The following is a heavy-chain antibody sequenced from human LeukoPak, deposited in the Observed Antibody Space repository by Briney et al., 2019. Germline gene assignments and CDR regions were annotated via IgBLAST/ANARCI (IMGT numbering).Heavy chain of an antibody. J-gene: IGHJ2*01. CDR1: GGSFSGYY. Sequence: PSETLSLTCAVYGGSFSGYYWSWIRQPPGKGLEWIGEINHSGSTNYNPSLKSRVTISVDTSKNQFSLKLSSVTAADTAVYYCAREGVTVAGTGWYFDLWGRGTLVTVSS. CDR3: AREGVTVAGTGWYFDL. CDR2: INHSGST. D-gene: IGHD6-19*01. V-gene: IGHV4-34*01.